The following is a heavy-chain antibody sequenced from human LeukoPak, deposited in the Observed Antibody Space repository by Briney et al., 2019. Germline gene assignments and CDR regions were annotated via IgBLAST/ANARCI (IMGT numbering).Heavy chain of an antibody. V-gene: IGHV3-48*04. CDR3: ARDLSNWSGWPGGPNDY. CDR1: GFTFSSYS. CDR2: ISSSSSTI. D-gene: IGHD3-3*01. J-gene: IGHJ4*02. Sequence: GGSLRLSCAASGFTFSSYSMNWVRQAPGKGLEWVSYISSSSSTIYYADSVKGRFTISRDNAKNSLYLQMNSLRAEDTAVYYCARDLSNWSGWPGGPNDYWGQGTLVTVSS.